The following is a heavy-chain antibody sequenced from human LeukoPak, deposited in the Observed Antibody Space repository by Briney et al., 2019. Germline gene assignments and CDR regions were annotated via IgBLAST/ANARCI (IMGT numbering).Heavy chain of an antibody. V-gene: IGHV4-34*01. Sequence: GSLRLSCAASEFTFSSYSMNWVRQAPGKGLEWIGEINHSGSTTYNPSLQSRVTISLDTSKNQFSLKLSPVTAADTAVYYCARTPLIAAAGITWGQGSLVTVSS. D-gene: IGHD6-13*01. CDR2: INHSGST. CDR1: EFTFSSYS. CDR3: ARTPLIAAAGIT. J-gene: IGHJ4*02.